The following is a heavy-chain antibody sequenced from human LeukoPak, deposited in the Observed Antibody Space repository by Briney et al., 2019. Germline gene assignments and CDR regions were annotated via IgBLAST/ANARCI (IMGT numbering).Heavy chain of an antibody. CDR3: ARDGNYDFWKGEYFFDY. V-gene: IGHV1-69*04. CDR2: IIPILGIA. CDR1: GGTFSSYT. D-gene: IGHD3-3*01. Sequence: SVKVSCKASGGTFSSYTISWVRQAPGQGLEWKGRIIPILGIANYAQKFQGRVTITADKSTSTAYMELSSLRSEDTAVYYCARDGNYDFWKGEYFFDYWGQGTLVTASS. J-gene: IGHJ4*02.